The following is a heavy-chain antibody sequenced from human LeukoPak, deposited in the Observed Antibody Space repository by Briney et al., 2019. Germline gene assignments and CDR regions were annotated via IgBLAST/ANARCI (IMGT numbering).Heavy chain of an antibody. V-gene: IGHV1-46*01. CDR2: INPNGGYT. Sequence: ASVKVSCKASGYSFINYYMHWVRQAPGQGLDWMGIINPNGGYTTYAQTFQGRVNMTRDTSTSTVYLELSSLRSDDTAVYYCARGRDSTGWYSFNYGGQGTLVTVSS. D-gene: IGHD6-19*01. J-gene: IGHJ4*02. CDR3: ARGRDSTGWYSFNY. CDR1: GYSFINYY.